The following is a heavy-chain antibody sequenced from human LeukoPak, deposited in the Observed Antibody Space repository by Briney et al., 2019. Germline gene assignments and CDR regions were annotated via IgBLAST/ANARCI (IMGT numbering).Heavy chain of an antibody. CDR2: ISASGSFI. V-gene: IGHV3-23*01. J-gene: IGHJ4*02. CDR1: GFTFSNYD. CDR3: AKESGYSRGWDNSDF. D-gene: IGHD6-19*01. Sequence: GGSLRLSCAATGFTFSNYDMNWVRQAPGKGLEWVSAISASGSFIYYADSVKGRFTISRDNSKNTLYLQMNSLRTGDTAVYYCAKESGYSRGWDNSDFWGQGTLVTVSS.